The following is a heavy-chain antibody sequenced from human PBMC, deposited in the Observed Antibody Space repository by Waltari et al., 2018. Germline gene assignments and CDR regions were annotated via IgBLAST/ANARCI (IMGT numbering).Heavy chain of an antibody. CDR2: ISGNTNFI. CDR1: GFSFTTYS. J-gene: IGHJ6*03. CDR3: ARDNSHCGTTRCYWNYNYFDL. V-gene: IGHV3-21*02. Sequence: VELVESGGGLVRPGGSLRLSCAGSGFSFTTYSMNWVRLAPGGGLEWVSPISGNTNFISYADSVKGRFTISRDNAKNSLYLQMNSLRVEDTALYFCARDNSHCGTTRCYWNYNYFDLWGKGTTVTVSS. D-gene: IGHD2-2*01.